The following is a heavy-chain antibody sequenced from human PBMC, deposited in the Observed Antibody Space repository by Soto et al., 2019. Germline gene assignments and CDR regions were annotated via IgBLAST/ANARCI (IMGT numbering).Heavy chain of an antibody. V-gene: IGHV3-72*01. CDR3: ARGSRSFDI. CDR1: EFIFRDYY. J-gene: IGHJ3*02. CDR2: SRNKANRYTT. D-gene: IGHD2-2*01. Sequence: QPGGSLRLSCAASEFIFRDYYMDWVRQAPGKGLEWVSRSRNKANRYTTEYAASVKGRFTISRDESKNLLYLHMDSLKTEDTAMYYCARGSRSFDIWGQGTMVTVSS.